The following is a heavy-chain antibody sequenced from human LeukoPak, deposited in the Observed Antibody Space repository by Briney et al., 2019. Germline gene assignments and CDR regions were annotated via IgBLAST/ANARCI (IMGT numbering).Heavy chain of an antibody. Sequence: SETLSLTCTVYGGSISSYYWSWIRQPPGKGLEWIGYIYYSGSTNYNPSLKSRVTISVDTSKNQFSLKLSSVTAADTAVYYCATHILTGYYDAFDIWGQGTMVTVSS. CDR1: GGSISSYY. CDR3: ATHILTGYYDAFDI. J-gene: IGHJ3*02. D-gene: IGHD3-9*01. CDR2: IYYSGST. V-gene: IGHV4-59*01.